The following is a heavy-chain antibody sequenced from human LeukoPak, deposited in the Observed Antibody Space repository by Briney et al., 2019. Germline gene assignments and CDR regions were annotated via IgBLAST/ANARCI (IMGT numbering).Heavy chain of an antibody. J-gene: IGHJ3*02. D-gene: IGHD3-22*01. CDR2: FDPEDGET. V-gene: IGHV1-24*01. CDR1: GYTLTELS. Sequence: ASVKVSCKVSGYTLTELSMHWVRQAPGKGLEWMGGFDPEDGETIYAQKFQGRVTMTEDTSTDTAYMELSSLRSEDTAVYYCATEWLLLRYGRGQGSDAFDIWGQGTMVTVSS. CDR3: ATEWLLLRYGRGQGSDAFDI.